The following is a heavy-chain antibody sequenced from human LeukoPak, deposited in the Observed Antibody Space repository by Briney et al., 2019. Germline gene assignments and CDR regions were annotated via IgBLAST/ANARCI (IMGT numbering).Heavy chain of an antibody. J-gene: IGHJ4*02. D-gene: IGHD3-22*01. CDR1: GYTFTDYY. V-gene: IGHV1-2*04. Sequence: GASVKVSCKASGYTFTDYYMHWVRQAPGQGLEWMGWINPNSGGTNYAQKFQGWVTMTRDTSISTAYMELSRLRSDDTAVYYCARGRYYYDSSGYDYWGQGTLVTVSS. CDR3: ARGRYYYDSSGYDY. CDR2: INPNSGGT.